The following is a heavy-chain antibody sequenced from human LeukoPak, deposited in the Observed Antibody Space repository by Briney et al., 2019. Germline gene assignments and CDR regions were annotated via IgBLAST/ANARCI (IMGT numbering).Heavy chain of an antibody. CDR2: ISSSSSTI. Sequence: GGSLRLSCAASGFTFSSYSMNWVRQAPGKGLEWVSYISSSSSTIYYADSVKGRFTISRDNAKNSLYLQMNSLRAEDTALYYCAKGCDSFSYYDILTGPPCGMDVWGQGTTVTVSS. D-gene: IGHD3-9*01. V-gene: IGHV3-48*04. CDR1: GFTFSSYS. CDR3: AKGCDSFSYYDILTGPPCGMDV. J-gene: IGHJ6*02.